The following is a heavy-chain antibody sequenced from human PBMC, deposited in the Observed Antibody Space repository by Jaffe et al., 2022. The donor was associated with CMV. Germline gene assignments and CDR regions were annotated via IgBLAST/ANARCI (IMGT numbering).Heavy chain of an antibody. V-gene: IGHV3-21*01. J-gene: IGHJ3*02. CDR3: ARDRDKDVVTPWSYSGNYYSAPHVFDI. CDR2: IASSSAYK. D-gene: IGHD1-26*01. CDR1: DLSFNSYT. Sequence: EVQLVESGGGPVKPGGSLRLSCVASDLSFNSYTMNWVRQAPGKGLEWVSTIASSSAYKYYSDSVKGRFTISRDNAKNSLYLQMNSLRAEDTAVYFCARDRDKDVVTPWSYSGNYYSAPHVFDIWGLGTMVTVSS.